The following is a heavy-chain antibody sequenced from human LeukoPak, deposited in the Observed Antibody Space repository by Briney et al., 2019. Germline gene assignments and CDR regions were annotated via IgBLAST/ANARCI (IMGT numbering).Heavy chain of an antibody. CDR1: GFTFSSYW. D-gene: IGHD2/OR15-2a*01. CDR3: ARDGTYFFGATDY. V-gene: IGHV3-74*01. J-gene: IGHJ4*02. Sequence: GGSLRLSCVASGFTFSSYWMHWVRQVPGKGLVWVSRINSDGSSTSYADSVKGRFTISRDNAKNTLYLQMNSLRAEDTAVYYCARDGTYFFGATDYWGQGTLVTVSS. CDR2: INSDGSST.